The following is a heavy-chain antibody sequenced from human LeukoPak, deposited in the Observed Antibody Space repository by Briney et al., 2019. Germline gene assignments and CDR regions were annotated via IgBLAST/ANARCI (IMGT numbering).Heavy chain of an antibody. V-gene: IGHV3-11*05. CDR3: ARALRGSRGDAFDI. J-gene: IGHJ3*02. Sequence: GGSLRLSCAASGFTFSSYQMNWVRQAPGKELEWVSYISSSSSYTNYADSVKGRFTISRDNAKNSLYLQMNSLRAEDTAVYYCARALRGSRGDAFDIWGQGTMVTVSS. CDR1: GFTFSSYQ. CDR2: ISSSSSYT. D-gene: IGHD4-23*01.